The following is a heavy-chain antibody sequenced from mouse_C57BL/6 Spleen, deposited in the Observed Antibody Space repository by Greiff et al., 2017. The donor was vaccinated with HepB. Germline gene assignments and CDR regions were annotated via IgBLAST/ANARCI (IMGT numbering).Heavy chain of an antibody. V-gene: IGHV1-76*01. D-gene: IGHD2-5*01. J-gene: IGHJ1*03. CDR3: ARDSNYGDWYFDV. CDR2: IYPGSGNT. CDR1: GYTFTDYY. Sequence: VKLQQSGAELVRPGASVKLSCKASGYTFTDYYINWVKQRPGQGLEWIARIYPGSGNTYYNEKFKGKATLTAEKSSSTAYMQLSSLTSEDSAVYFCARDSNYGDWYFDVWGTGTTVTVSS.